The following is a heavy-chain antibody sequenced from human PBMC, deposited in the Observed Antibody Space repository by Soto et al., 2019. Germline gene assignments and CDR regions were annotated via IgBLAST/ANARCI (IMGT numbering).Heavy chain of an antibody. CDR1: GYSYTTFG. V-gene: IGHV1-18*01. Sequence: QVQLVQSGAEVKKPGASVKVSCKPSGYSYTTFGISWVRQAPGQGLEWMGWMNSNSGKTDYAQKVQGRVTMTTDTFPRTAYMDLRSLTSDDPAVYFCVRDRLTVTGTKCFDYWGQGTLVTVSS. CDR3: VRDRLTVTGTKCFDY. D-gene: IGHD4-17*01. J-gene: IGHJ4*02. CDR2: MNSNSGKT.